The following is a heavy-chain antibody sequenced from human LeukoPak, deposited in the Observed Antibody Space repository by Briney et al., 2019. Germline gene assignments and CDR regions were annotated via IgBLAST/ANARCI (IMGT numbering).Heavy chain of an antibody. V-gene: IGHV4-4*07. J-gene: IGHJ4*02. Sequence: SETLSLTCTVSDGSISSYYWSWIRQPAGKGLEWIGRIYTSGSTNYNPSLKSRVTMSVDTSKNQFSLKLSSVTAADTAVYYCARDHDFWSGYYQVYYFDYWGQGTLVTVSS. D-gene: IGHD3-3*01. CDR1: DGSISSYY. CDR2: IYTSGST. CDR3: ARDHDFWSGYYQVYYFDY.